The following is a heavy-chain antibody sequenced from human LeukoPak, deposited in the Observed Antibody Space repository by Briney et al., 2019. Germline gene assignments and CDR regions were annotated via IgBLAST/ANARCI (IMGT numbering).Heavy chain of an antibody. Sequence: GGSLRLSCAASGFTFSNYALHWVRQTPGKGLEWVAVVSYDGSNKYYADSVKGRFTISRDNSKNTLFLQMNSLRPEDTAVYYCARDGGSAVAGSIDYWGQETLVIVSS. D-gene: IGHD6-19*01. J-gene: IGHJ4*02. CDR3: ARDGGSAVAGSIDY. V-gene: IGHV3-30-3*01. CDR1: GFTFSNYA. CDR2: VSYDGSNK.